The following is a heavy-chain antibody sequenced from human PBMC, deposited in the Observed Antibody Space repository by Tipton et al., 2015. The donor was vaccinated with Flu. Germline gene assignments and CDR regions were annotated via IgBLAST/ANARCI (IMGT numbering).Heavy chain of an antibody. CDR3: VKQAVYGSGFFFEF. Sequence: SLRLSCAASGFSFTDYAMAWVRQAPGRGLEWVSTISGSAITTHYAASVKGRFSISRDNSKNTLYVQMSSLGAEDTAVYYCVKQAVYGSGFFFEFWGQGSLVTVSS. V-gene: IGHV3-23*01. CDR1: GFSFTDYA. D-gene: IGHD6-19*01. J-gene: IGHJ4*02. CDR2: ISGSAITT.